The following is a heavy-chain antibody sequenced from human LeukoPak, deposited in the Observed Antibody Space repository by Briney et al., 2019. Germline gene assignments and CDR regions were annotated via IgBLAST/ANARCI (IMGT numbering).Heavy chain of an antibody. Sequence: SETLSLTCAVYGGSFSGYYWSWIRQPPGKGLEWIGEINHSGSTNYNPSLKSRVTISVDTSKNQFSLKLSSVTAADTAVYYCARGYDFWSGNDYWGQGTLVTVSS. CDR1: GGSFSGYY. D-gene: IGHD3-3*01. J-gene: IGHJ4*02. V-gene: IGHV4-34*01. CDR2: INHSGST. CDR3: ARGYDFWSGNDY.